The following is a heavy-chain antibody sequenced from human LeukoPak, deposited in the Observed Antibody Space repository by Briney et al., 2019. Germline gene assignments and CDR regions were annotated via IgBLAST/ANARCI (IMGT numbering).Heavy chain of an antibody. Sequence: GGSLRLSCAASGFTFDDYAMHWVRQAPGKGLEWVSGISWNSGSISYADSVKGRFTISRDNAKNSLYLQMNSLRAEDTALYYYAKAYDILTGSFDYWGQGTLVTVSS. CDR3: AKAYDILTGSFDY. V-gene: IGHV3-9*01. D-gene: IGHD3-9*01. CDR1: GFTFDDYA. CDR2: ISWNSGSI. J-gene: IGHJ4*02.